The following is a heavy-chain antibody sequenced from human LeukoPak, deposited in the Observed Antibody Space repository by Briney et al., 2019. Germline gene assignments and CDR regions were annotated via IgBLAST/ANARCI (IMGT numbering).Heavy chain of an antibody. CDR3: ARGRYCSDGNCYHNWFDP. CDR1: GYTFTGYY. J-gene: IGHJ5*02. CDR2: INPNSGGT. V-gene: IGHV1-2*02. D-gene: IGHD2-15*01. Sequence: ASVKVSCKASGYTFTGYYMHWVRQAPGQGPEWMGWINPNSGGTDYAQKFQGRVTMTRDTSINTAYMELSSLRSDDTAVYYCARGRYCSDGNCYHNWFDPWGRGTLVTVSS.